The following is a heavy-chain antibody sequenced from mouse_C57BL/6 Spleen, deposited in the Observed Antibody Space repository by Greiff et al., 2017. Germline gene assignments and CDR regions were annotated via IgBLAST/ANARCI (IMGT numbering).Heavy chain of an antibody. CDR2: IYPRSGNT. Sequence: VQLQESGAELARPGASVKLSCTASGYTFTSYGISWVKQRTGQGLEWIGEIYPRSGNTYYNEKFKGKATLTADKSSSTAYMELRSLTSEDSAVYFCARLYYGSSYDFDVWGTGTTVTVSS. CDR3: ARLYYGSSYDFDV. CDR1: GYTFTSYG. V-gene: IGHV1-81*01. D-gene: IGHD1-1*01. J-gene: IGHJ1*03.